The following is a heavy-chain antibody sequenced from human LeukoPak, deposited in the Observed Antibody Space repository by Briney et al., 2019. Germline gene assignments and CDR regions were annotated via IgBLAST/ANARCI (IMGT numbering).Heavy chain of an antibody. CDR3: AKDNRCSSTSCHFNWFDP. CDR2: ISASGGST. J-gene: IGHJ5*02. CDR1: GYTFSSYA. D-gene: IGHD2-2*01. Sequence: GGSLRLSCAASGYTFSSYAMSWVRQAPGKGLEWVSAISASGGSTYYADSVKGRFTISRDNSKNTLYLQMNSLRAEDTAVYYCAKDNRCSSTSCHFNWFDPWGQGTLVTVSS. V-gene: IGHV3-23*01.